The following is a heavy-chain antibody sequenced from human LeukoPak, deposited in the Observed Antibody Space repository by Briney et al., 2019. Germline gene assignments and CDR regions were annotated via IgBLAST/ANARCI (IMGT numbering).Heavy chain of an antibody. CDR2: INHSGST. CDR3: ARGGHYYDSSGSLIDY. CDR1: GGSFSGYY. V-gene: IGHV4-34*01. D-gene: IGHD3-22*01. Sequence: PSETLSLTCAVYGGSFSGYYWSWIRQPPGKGLEWIGEINHSGSTNYNPSLKSRVTISVDTSKNQFSLKLSSVTAADTAVYYCARGGHYYDSSGSLIDYWGQGTLVTVSS. J-gene: IGHJ4*02.